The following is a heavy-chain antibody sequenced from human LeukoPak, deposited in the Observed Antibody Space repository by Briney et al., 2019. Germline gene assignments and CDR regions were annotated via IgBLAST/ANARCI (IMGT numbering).Heavy chain of an antibody. V-gene: IGHV1-2*02. J-gene: IGHJ4*02. D-gene: IGHD1-26*01. CDR1: GYIFTNYG. CDR2: INPNSGGT. CDR3: ARGSRLYSGSYGSFDY. Sequence: GASVKVSCKASGYIFTNYGMNWVRQAPGQGLEWMGWINPNSGGTNYAQKFQGRVTMTRDTSISTAYMELSRLRSDDTAVYYCARGSRLYSGSYGSFDYWGQGTLVTVSS.